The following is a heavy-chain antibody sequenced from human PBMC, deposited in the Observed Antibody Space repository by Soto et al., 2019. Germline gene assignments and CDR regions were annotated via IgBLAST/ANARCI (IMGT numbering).Heavy chain of an antibody. CDR1: GFRFNDYY. Sequence: PGWSLRLSCAATGFRFNDYYMTWIRQAPGKGLEWVSYISSGSSTIYYAHSVKGRFTISRDNAKNSLYLQMNSLRAEDTAVYYCATSSGALAASFPYYFDYWGQGTLVTVSS. V-gene: IGHV3-11*01. J-gene: IGHJ4*02. CDR2: ISSGSSTI. D-gene: IGHD6-25*01. CDR3: ATSSGALAASFPYYFDY.